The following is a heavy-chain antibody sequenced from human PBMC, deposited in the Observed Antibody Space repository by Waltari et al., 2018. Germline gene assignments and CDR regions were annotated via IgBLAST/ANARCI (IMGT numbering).Heavy chain of an antibody. D-gene: IGHD3-16*02. CDR3: ARGTYDYVWGSYRYWSSVYFDY. J-gene: IGHJ4*02. Sequence: QVQLQQWGAGLLKPSETLSLTCAVYGGSFSGYYWSWIRQPPGKGLEWIGEINHSGSTNYNPSLKSRVTISVDTSKNQFSLKLSSVTAADTAVYYCARGTYDYVWGSYRYWSSVYFDYWGQGTLVTVSS. CDR1: GGSFSGYY. V-gene: IGHV4-34*01. CDR2: INHSGST.